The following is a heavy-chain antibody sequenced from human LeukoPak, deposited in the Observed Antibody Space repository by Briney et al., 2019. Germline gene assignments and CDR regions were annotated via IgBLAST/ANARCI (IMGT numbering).Heavy chain of an antibody. D-gene: IGHD3-10*01. CDR1: GYTFTSYG. J-gene: IGHJ4*02. Sequence: GASVKVSCKASGYTFTSYGISWVRQAPGQGLEWMGWIGAYNGNTNYAQKLQGRVTMTTDTSTSTAYMELRSLRSDDTAVYYCARDRAYYYGSGSFDYWGQGTLVTVSS. CDR2: IGAYNGNT. V-gene: IGHV1-18*01. CDR3: ARDRAYYYGSGSFDY.